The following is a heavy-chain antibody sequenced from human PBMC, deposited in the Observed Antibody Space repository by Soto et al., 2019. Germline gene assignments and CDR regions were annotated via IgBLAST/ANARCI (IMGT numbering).Heavy chain of an antibody. J-gene: IGHJ6*02. CDR3: SGDDYDIFTGYRRAAYYYYYGMDV. D-gene: IGHD3-9*01. CDR1: GYTFTSYG. Sequence: QVQLVQSGAEVKKPGASVKVSCKASGYTFTSYGISWVRQAPGQGLEWMGWISAYNGNTNYAQKLQGRVTMTTDTSTSTAYNELRSLRSDDTAVYYCSGDDYDIFTGYRRAAYYYYYGMDVWGQGTTVTVSS. CDR2: ISAYNGNT. V-gene: IGHV1-18*01.